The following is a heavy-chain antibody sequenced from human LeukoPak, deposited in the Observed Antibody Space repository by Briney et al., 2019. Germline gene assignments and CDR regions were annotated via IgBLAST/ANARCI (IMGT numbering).Heavy chain of an antibody. J-gene: IGHJ4*02. D-gene: IGHD2-2*01. V-gene: IGHV4-39*07. CDR2: IYYSGST. Sequence: PSETLSLTCTVSGGSISSSSYYWGWIRQPPGKGLEWIGSIYYSGSTYYNPSLKSRVTISVDTSKNQFSLKLSSVTAADTAVYYCARGRVDCSSTSCYARGFDYWGQGTLVTVSS. CDR1: GGSISSSSYY. CDR3: ARGRVDCSSTSCYARGFDY.